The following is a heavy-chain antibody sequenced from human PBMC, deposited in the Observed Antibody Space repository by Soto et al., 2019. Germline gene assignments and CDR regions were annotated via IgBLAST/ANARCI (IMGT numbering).Heavy chain of an antibody. J-gene: IGHJ4*02. Sequence: QVQLVESGGGVVQPGRSLRLSCAASGFTFSSYGMHWVRQAPGKGLEWVAVIWYDGSNKYYADSVKGRFTISRDNSKNTLYLQMNSLRAEDTAVYYCARAPISPRGYEGFFYYWGQGTLVTVSS. D-gene: IGHD3-16*01. V-gene: IGHV3-33*01. CDR1: GFTFSSYG. CDR2: IWYDGSNK. CDR3: ARAPISPRGYEGFFYY.